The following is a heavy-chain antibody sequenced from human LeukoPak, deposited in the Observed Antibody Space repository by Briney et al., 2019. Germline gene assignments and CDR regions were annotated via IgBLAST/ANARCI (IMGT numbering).Heavy chain of an antibody. CDR1: GYTFTGYY. J-gene: IGHJ4*02. V-gene: IGHV1-2*02. D-gene: IGHD3-22*01. Sequence: GASVKVSCKASGYTFTGYYMHWVRQAPGQGLEWMGWINPNSGGTNYAQKLQGRVTMTTDTSTSTAYMELRSLRSDDTAVYYCARGRDYYDSGGYYETPFDYWGQGTLVTVSS. CDR3: ARGRDYYDSGGYYETPFDY. CDR2: INPNSGGT.